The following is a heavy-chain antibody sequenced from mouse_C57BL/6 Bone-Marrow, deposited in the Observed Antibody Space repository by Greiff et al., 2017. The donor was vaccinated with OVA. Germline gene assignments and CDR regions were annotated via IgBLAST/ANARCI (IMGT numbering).Heavy chain of an antibody. V-gene: IGHV1-19*01. CDR1: GYTFTDYY. CDR3: ARTHYYGSSPGY. D-gene: IGHD1-1*01. J-gene: IGHJ2*01. Sequence: EVQLQQSGPVLVKPGASVKMSCKASGYTFTDYYMNWVKQSHGKSLEWIGVINPYNGGTSYNQKFKGKATLTVDKSSSTAYMELNSLTSEDSAVYYCARTHYYGSSPGYWGQGTTLTVSS. CDR2: INPYNGGT.